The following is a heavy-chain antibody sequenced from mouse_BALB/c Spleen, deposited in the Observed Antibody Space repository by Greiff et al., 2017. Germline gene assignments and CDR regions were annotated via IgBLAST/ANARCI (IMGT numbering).Heavy chain of an antibody. CDR3: ARWSLYRYDGWFAY. CDR1: GYSITSDYA. CDR2: ISYSGST. V-gene: IGHV3-2*02. J-gene: IGHJ3*01. Sequence: EVKLMESGPGLVKPSQSLSLTCTVTGYSITSDYAWNWLRQFPGNKLEWMGYISYSGSTSYNPSIKSRISTTRDTSKNQFLLQLNSVTTEDTATYYCARWSLYRYDGWFAYWGQGTLVTVSA. D-gene: IGHD2-14*01.